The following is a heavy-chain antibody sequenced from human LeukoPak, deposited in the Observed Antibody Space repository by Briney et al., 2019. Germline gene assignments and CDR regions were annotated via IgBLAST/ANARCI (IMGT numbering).Heavy chain of an antibody. CDR1: GYTFTSYD. CDR3: ARSPPKPAAEGRYWFDP. D-gene: IGHD2-2*01. V-gene: IGHV1-8*01. Sequence: ASVKVSCKASGYTFTSYDINWVRQATGQGLEWMGWMNPNSGNTGYAQKFQGRVTMTRNTSISTAYMELSSPRSEDTAVYYCARSPPKPAAEGRYWFDPWGQGTLVTVSS. CDR2: MNPNSGNT. J-gene: IGHJ5*02.